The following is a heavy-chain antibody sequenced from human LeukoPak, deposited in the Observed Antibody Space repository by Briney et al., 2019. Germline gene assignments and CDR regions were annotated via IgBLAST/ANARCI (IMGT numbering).Heavy chain of an antibody. Sequence: SQTLSLTCTVSGGSISSYYWSWIRQPPGKGLEWIGYICYSGSTNYNPSLKSRVTISVDTSKNQFSLKLSSVTAADTAVYYCAGTYKVGYCSGGSCHETVDIWGQGTMVTVSS. V-gene: IGHV4-59*01. D-gene: IGHD2-15*01. CDR3: AGTYKVGYCSGGSCHETVDI. CDR2: ICYSGST. CDR1: GGSISSYY. J-gene: IGHJ3*02.